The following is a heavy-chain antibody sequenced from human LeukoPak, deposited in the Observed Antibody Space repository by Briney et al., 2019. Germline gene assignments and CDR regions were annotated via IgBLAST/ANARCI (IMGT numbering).Heavy chain of an antibody. CDR3: ATSSGYSSG. J-gene: IGHJ4*02. V-gene: IGHV3-74*01. CDR2: INSDGSWT. D-gene: IGHD6-19*01. Sequence: GGSLRLSCAASGNYWMHWVRQAPGKGLVWVSHINSDGSWTSYADSVKGRFTISRDNSKNTLYLQMNSLRAEDTAVYYCATSSGYSSGWGQGTLVTVSS. CDR1: GNYW.